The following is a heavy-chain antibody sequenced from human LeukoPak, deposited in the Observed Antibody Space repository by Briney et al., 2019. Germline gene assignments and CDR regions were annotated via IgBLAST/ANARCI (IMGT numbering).Heavy chain of an antibody. CDR3: AREGGSYRPLDY. Sequence: GSLRLSCAASGFTFSNYWMHWVRQAPGKGLEWIGEVNLQGGTNYNPSLLRRVAISVDTSANHVSLQMTSVTAADTAVYYCAREGGSYRPLDYSGQGTLVTVSS. D-gene: IGHD3-16*02. V-gene: IGHV4-4*02. CDR2: VNLQGGT. CDR1: GFTFSNYW. J-gene: IGHJ4*02.